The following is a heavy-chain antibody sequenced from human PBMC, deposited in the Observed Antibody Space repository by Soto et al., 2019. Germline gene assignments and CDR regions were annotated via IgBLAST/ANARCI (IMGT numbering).Heavy chain of an antibody. CDR2: INCRSGGT. Sequence: ASVKVSCKTSGYVCTGYYLHWVRQAPGQGLEWMGWINCRSGGTTYTQKFQGRVTLTMDTSTSTAYMELSSLISDDTALYYCMRGASARDSSGYPYYFDPWGQGTLVTVSS. V-gene: IGHV1-2*02. D-gene: IGHD3-22*01. CDR1: GYVCTGYY. CDR3: MRGASARDSSGYPYYFDP. J-gene: IGHJ4*02.